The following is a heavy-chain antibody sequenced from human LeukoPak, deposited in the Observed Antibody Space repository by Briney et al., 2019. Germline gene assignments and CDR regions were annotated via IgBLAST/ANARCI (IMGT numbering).Heavy chain of an antibody. CDR2: FDPEDGET. D-gene: IGHD6-13*01. CDR1: VYTLTELS. Sequence: ASVKVSCKVSVYTLTELSMHWVRQAPGKGLEWMGGFDPEDGETIYAQKFQGRVTMTEDTSTDTAYMELSSLRSEDTAVYYCATLYRPAALFDYWGQGTLVTVSS. V-gene: IGHV1-24*01. J-gene: IGHJ4*02. CDR3: ATLYRPAALFDY.